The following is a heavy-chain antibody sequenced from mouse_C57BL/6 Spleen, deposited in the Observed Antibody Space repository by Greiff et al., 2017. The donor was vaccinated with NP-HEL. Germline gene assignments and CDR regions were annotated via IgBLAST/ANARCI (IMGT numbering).Heavy chain of an antibody. CDR2: IWSGGST. CDR1: GFSLTSYG. CDR3: ARKDDYGFAY. V-gene: IGHV2-2*01. Sequence: VQLQQSGPGLVQPSQSLSITCTVSGFSLTSYGVHWVRQSPGKGLEWLGVIWSGGSTDYNAAFISRLSISKDNSKSQVFFKMNSLQADDTAIYYCARKDDYGFAYWGQGTLVTVSA. J-gene: IGHJ3*01. D-gene: IGHD2-4*01.